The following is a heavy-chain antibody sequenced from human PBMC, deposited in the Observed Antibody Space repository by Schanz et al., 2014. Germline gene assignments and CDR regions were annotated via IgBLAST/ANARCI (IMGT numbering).Heavy chain of an antibody. CDR1: GGSINSYY. CDR2: VFYSGTT. Sequence: QMQLQESGPGLVKPSETLSLTCTVSGGSINSYYWNWIRQSPGRGLEWIGFVFYSGTTNYNPSLRGRVTVSVDMSKKQFSLNLSSVTAADTAVYYCARADSYYGSGSYFQRRAEAFDIWGQGTLVTVSS. V-gene: IGHV4-59*12. J-gene: IGHJ4*02. CDR3: ARADSYYGSGSYFQRRAEAFDI. D-gene: IGHD3-10*01.